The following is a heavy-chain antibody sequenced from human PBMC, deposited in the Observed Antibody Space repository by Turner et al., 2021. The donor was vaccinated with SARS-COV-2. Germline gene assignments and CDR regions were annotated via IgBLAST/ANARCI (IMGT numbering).Heavy chain of an antibody. J-gene: IGHJ6*02. CDR2: ISSSSIYI. D-gene: IGHD3-3*01. CDR1: GFTFSTYS. CDR3: AREDDFWSGYHHYGMDV. Sequence: EVQLVESGGGLVKPGGSLSLGCAASGFTFSTYSMNWVRQAPGKGLEWVSSISSSSIYIYYADSVKGRFTISRDNAKNSLYLQMNSLRAEDTAVYYCAREDDFWSGYHHYGMDVWGQGTTVTVSS. V-gene: IGHV3-21*01.